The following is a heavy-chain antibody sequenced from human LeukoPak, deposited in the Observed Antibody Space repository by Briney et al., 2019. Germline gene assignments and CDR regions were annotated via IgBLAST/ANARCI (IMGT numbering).Heavy chain of an antibody. CDR2: IYYSGST. CDR1: GGSISSSSYY. J-gene: IGHJ4*02. D-gene: IGHD3-3*01. V-gene: IGHV4-39*07. Sequence: SETLSLTCTVSGGSISSSSYYWGWIRQPPGKGLEWIGSIYYSGSTYYNPSLKSRVTISVDTSKNQFSLKLSSVTAADTAVYYCARVYAIFGVVISYYFDYWGQGTLVTVSS. CDR3: ARVYAIFGVVISYYFDY.